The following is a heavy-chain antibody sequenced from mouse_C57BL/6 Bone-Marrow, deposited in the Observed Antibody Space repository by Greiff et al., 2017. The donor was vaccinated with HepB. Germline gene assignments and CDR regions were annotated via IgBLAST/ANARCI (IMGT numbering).Heavy chain of an antibody. J-gene: IGHJ2*01. CDR3: ARGRYGYDFDC. D-gene: IGHD2-2*01. CDR2: IYPGDGDT. Sequence: VQLQQSGPELVKPGASVKISCKASGYAFSSSWMNWVKQRPGKGLEWIGRIYPGDGDTNYNGKFKGKATLTADKSSSTAYMQMSSLPSEDSAVYFCARGRYGYDFDCWGQGTTLTVSS. CDR1: GYAFSSSW. V-gene: IGHV1-82*01.